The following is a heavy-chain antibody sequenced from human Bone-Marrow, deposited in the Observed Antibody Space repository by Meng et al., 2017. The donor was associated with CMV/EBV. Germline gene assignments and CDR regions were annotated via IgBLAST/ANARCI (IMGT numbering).Heavy chain of an antibody. CDR2: IIPIFGTR. CDR1: GGTLSSYA. CDR3: ARGWGGDQEAIDY. J-gene: IGHJ4*02. D-gene: IGHD4-17*01. Sequence: KASGGTLSSYAISGVRQAPGQGLEWMGVIIPIFGTRNYAQKFQGRVTITADESTTTAYMDLSSLRSEDTAVYYCARGWGGDQEAIDYWGQGTLVTVSS. V-gene: IGHV1-69*01.